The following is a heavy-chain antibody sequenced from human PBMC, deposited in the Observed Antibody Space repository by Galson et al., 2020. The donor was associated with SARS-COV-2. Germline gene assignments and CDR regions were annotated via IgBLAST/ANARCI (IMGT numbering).Heavy chain of an antibody. CDR2: ISSSSSYT. CDR1: GFTFSDYY. V-gene: IGHV3-11*06. Sequence: GGSLRLSCAASGFTFSDYYMSWIRQAPGKGLEWVSYISSSSSYTNYADSVKGRFTISRDNAKNSLYLQMNSLRAEDTAVYYCARVETPAYCGGDCNYAFDIWGQGTMVTVSS. J-gene: IGHJ3*02. CDR3: ARVETPAYCGGDCNYAFDI. D-gene: IGHD2-21*02.